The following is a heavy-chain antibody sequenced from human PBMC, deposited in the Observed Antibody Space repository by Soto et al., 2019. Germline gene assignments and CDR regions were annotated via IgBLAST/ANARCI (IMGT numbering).Heavy chain of an antibody. J-gene: IGHJ6*02. Sequence: SETLSLTCTVSGGSISSGDYYWSWIRQPPGKGLECIGYIYYSGSSHYNPSLKSRVTISLDTSRNQFSLKLSSVTAADTAVYYCARAIVATIGGMDAWGQGTTVTVSS. D-gene: IGHD5-12*01. CDR2: IYYSGSS. CDR3: ARAIVATIGGMDA. CDR1: GGSISSGDYY. V-gene: IGHV4-30-4*01.